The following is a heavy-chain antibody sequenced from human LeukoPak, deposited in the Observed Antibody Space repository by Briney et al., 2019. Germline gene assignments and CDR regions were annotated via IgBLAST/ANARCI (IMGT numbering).Heavy chain of an antibody. J-gene: IGHJ4*02. V-gene: IGHV3-23*01. CDR2: ISGSGGST. Sequence: PGGSLRLSCAASGFTFSSYAMSWVRQAPGKGLEWVSAISGSGGSTYYADSVKGRFTISRDNSKNTLYLQMNSLRAEDTAVYYCANHPGYDSSGYYYGDYWGQGTLVTVSS. CDR1: GFTFSSYA. CDR3: ANHPGYDSSGYYYGDY. D-gene: IGHD3-22*01.